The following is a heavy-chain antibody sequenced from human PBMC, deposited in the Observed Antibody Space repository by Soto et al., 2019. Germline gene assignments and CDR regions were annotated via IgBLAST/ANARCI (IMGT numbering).Heavy chain of an antibody. CDR1: EFTLSSYG. CDR3: ARGIIAVAGNFCDP. Sequence: GWNLRLSCATPEFTLSSYGMHRARQAPGKGLERVAVIWYDGRNKYYADTAKGRFTISRDNSKNTLYLQMNSRRAEDTAVDDCARGIIAVAGNFCDPWGQGTLVTVSS. D-gene: IGHD6-19*01. CDR2: IWYDGRNK. J-gene: IGHJ5*02. V-gene: IGHV3-33*08.